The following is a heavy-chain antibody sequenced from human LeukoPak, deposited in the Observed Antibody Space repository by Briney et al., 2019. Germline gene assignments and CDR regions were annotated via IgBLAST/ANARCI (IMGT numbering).Heavy chain of an antibody. D-gene: IGHD1-26*01. CDR2: ISGSGGST. CDR3: ATGGISFMRY. CDR1: GFTFSSYA. V-gene: IGHV3-23*01. J-gene: IGHJ4*02. Sequence: GGSLRLSCAASGFTFSSYAMSWVRQAPGKGPEWVSAISGSGGSTYYADSVKGRFTISRDNSKNTLYLQMNSLRAEDTAVYYCATGGISFMRYWGQGTLVTVSS.